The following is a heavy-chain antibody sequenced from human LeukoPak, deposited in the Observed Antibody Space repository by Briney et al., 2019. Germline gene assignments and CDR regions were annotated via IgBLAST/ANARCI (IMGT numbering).Heavy chain of an antibody. CDR3: ARVDRERCTSCFDY. CDR1: GFTFSTYG. Sequence: GSLRLSCAAPGFTFSTYGMHWVRQAPGKGLEWIGEINHSGSTNYNPSLKSRVTISVDTSKNQFSLKLSSVTAADTAVYYCARVDRERCTSCFDYWGQGTLVTVSS. D-gene: IGHD2-2*01. V-gene: IGHV4-34*01. J-gene: IGHJ4*02. CDR2: INHSGST.